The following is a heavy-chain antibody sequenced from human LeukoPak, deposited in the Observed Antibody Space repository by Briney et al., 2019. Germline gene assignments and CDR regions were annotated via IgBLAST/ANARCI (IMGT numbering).Heavy chain of an antibody. D-gene: IGHD1-26*01. J-gene: IGHJ4*02. CDR2: IKQDGSEK. CDR3: ATEGAANGY. Sequence: GGSLRLSCAASGFTFSSYWMSWVRHAPGKGLEWVANIKQDGSEKYYVDSVKGRFTTSRDNAKNSLYLQMNSLRAEDTAAYYCATEGAANGYWGQGTLVTVSS. CDR1: GFTFSSYW. V-gene: IGHV3-7*01.